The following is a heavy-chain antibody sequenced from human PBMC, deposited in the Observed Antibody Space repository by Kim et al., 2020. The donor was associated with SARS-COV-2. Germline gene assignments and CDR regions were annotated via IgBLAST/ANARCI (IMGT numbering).Heavy chain of an antibody. Sequence: SETLSLTCTVSGGSISSSSYYWGWIRQPPGKGLEWIGSIYDSGSTYYNPSLKSRVTISVDTSKNQFSLEVSSVTAADTAVYYCARRYYYASGSAENWFYWGQGTLVTVSS. V-gene: IGHV4-39*01. CDR2: IYDSGST. CDR3: ARRYYYASGSAENWFY. CDR1: GGSISSSSYY. J-gene: IGHJ4*02. D-gene: IGHD3-10*01.